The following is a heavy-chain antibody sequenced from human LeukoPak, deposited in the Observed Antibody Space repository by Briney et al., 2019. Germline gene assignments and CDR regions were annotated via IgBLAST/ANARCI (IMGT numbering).Heavy chain of an antibody. J-gene: IGHJ4*02. D-gene: IGHD1-26*01. CDR1: GYTFSNYG. Sequence: ASVKVSCKASGYTFSNYGISWVRQAPGQGLEWMEWISAYNGNTNYAKKLQGRVTMTADTSTSTAYMELRSLRSDDTAVYYCARDHSGSYFDYWGQGTLVTVSS. CDR3: ARDHSGSYFDY. CDR2: ISAYNGNT. V-gene: IGHV1-18*04.